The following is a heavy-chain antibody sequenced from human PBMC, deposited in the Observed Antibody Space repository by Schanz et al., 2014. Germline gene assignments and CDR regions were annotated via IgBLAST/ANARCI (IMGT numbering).Heavy chain of an antibody. J-gene: IGHJ5*02. CDR2: MIGSGSSV. D-gene: IGHD3-9*01. CDR1: GFTFSIYG. CDR3: AKDHAGSDILTALGT. V-gene: IGHV3-23*01. Sequence: EVQLLESGGGLVQPGGSLRLSCAASGFTFSIYGMSWVRQAPGKGLEWVSRMIGSGSSVFYADSVKGRFTISRDNLKNTVYLQMNSLRAEDTAVYYCAKDHAGSDILTALGTWGQGTLVTVSS.